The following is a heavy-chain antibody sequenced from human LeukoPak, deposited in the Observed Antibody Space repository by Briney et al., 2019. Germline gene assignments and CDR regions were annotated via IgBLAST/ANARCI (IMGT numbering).Heavy chain of an antibody. V-gene: IGHV3-21*01. CDR2: ISSSSSYI. J-gene: IGHJ6*02. CDR3: ASGVAIVVGMDV. CDR1: GFTFSSYS. D-gene: IGHD2-2*01. Sequence: GGSLRLSCAASGFTFSSYSMNWVRQAPGKGLEWVSSISSSSSYIYYADSVKGRFTISRDNAKNSLYLQMNSLRAEDTAVYYCASGVAIVVGMDVWGQGTTVTGSS.